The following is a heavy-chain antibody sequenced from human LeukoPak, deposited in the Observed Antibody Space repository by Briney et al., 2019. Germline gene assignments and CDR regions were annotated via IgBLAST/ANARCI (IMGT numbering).Heavy chain of an antibody. D-gene: IGHD3-10*01. Sequence: ASVKVSCKASGYTFTSYTMNWVRQAPGQGLEWMGWINTNTGNPTYAQGFTGRFVFSLDTSVSTAYLQISSLKAEDTAVYYCAREGITMVRGVYSWWGFDPWGQGTLVAVSS. J-gene: IGHJ5*02. CDR3: AREGITMVRGVYSWWGFDP. CDR1: GYTFTSYT. CDR2: INTNTGNP. V-gene: IGHV7-4-1*02.